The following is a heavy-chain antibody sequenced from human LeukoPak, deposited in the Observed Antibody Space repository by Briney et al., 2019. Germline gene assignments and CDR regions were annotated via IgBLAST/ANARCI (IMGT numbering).Heavy chain of an antibody. CDR2: IYYSGST. Sequence: SETLSHTCTVSGGSISSYYWSWIRQPPGKGLEWIGYIYYSGSTNYNPSLKSRVTISVDTSKNQFSLKLSSVTAADTAVYYCARRDGYNYNFDYWGQGTLVTVSS. V-gene: IGHV4-59*01. CDR3: ARRDGYNYNFDY. J-gene: IGHJ4*02. D-gene: IGHD5-24*01. CDR1: GGSISSYY.